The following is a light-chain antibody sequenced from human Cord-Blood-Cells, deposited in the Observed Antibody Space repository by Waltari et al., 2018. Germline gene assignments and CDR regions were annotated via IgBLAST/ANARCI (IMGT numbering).Light chain of an antibody. CDR3: QQSYSTPYT. V-gene: IGKV1-39*01. CDR2: AAS. CDR1: QSISSY. Sequence: DIQMTQSPSSLSASVGDRVTNTCRASQSISSYLNWYQQKPGKATKLLIYAASSLQSGVPSRFSGSGSGTDFTLTISSLQPEDFATYYCQQSYSTPYTFGQGTKLEIK. J-gene: IGKJ2*01.